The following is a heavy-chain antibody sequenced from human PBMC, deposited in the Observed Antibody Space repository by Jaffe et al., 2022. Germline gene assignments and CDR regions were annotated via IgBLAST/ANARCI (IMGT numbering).Heavy chain of an antibody. CDR2: ISSSSSTI. V-gene: IGHV3-48*01. CDR3: ARVWDHYDFWSGYNRLVDY. J-gene: IGHJ4*02. CDR1: GFTFSSYS. Sequence: EVQLVESGGGLVQPGGSLRLSCAASGFTFSSYSMNWVRQAPGKGLEWVSYISSSSSTIYYADSVKGRFTISRDNAKNSLYLQMNSLRAEDTAVYYCARVWDHYDFWSGYNRLVDYWGQGTLVTVSS. D-gene: IGHD3-3*01.